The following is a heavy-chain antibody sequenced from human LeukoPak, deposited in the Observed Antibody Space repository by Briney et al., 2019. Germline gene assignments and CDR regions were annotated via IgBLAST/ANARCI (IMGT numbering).Heavy chain of an antibody. J-gene: IGHJ4*02. V-gene: IGHV3-21*01. CDR1: GFTFSSYS. Sequence: PGGSLRLSCAASGFTFSSYSMNWVRQAPGKGLEWVSSISSSSSYIYYADSVKGRFTISRDNAKNSLYLQMNSLGAEDTAVYYCAREYYDFWSGYYEYYFDYWGQGTLVTVSS. CDR3: AREYYDFWSGYYEYYFDY. CDR2: ISSSSSYI. D-gene: IGHD3-3*01.